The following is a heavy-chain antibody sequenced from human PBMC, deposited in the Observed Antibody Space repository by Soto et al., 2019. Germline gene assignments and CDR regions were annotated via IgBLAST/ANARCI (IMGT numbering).Heavy chain of an antibody. CDR1: GFTFGSYS. CDR2: ISSSSSYI. J-gene: IGHJ5*02. CDR3: ARVMGRYDFWSGYYRIGKAIDP. Sequence: GGSLRLSCAASGFTFGSYSMNWVRQAPGKGLEWVSSISSSSSYIYYADSVKGRFTISRDNAKNSLYLQMNSLRAEDTAVYYCARVMGRYDFWSGYYRIGKAIDPWGQGTLVTVS. D-gene: IGHD3-3*01. V-gene: IGHV3-21*01.